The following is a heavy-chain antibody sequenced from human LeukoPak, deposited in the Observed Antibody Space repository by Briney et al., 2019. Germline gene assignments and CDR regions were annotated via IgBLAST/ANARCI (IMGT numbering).Heavy chain of an antibody. D-gene: IGHD3-22*01. Sequence: GGSLRLSCAASGFTFSSYWMSWVRQAPGKGLEGVANIKQDGSEKYYVDSVKGRFTISRDNAKNSLYLQMNSLRAEDTAVYYCARAYYYDSSGYYTVGFDYWGQGTLVTVSS. CDR1: GFTFSSYW. V-gene: IGHV3-7*01. CDR2: IKQDGSEK. J-gene: IGHJ4*02. CDR3: ARAYYYDSSGYYTVGFDY.